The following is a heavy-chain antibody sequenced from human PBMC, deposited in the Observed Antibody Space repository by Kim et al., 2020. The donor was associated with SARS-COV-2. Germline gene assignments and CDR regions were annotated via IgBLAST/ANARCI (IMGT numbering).Heavy chain of an antibody. J-gene: IGHJ6*02. CDR2: ISGSGGST. CDR1: GFTFSSYA. V-gene: IGHV3-23*01. Sequence: GGSLRLSCAASGFTFSSYAMSWVRQAPGKGLEWVSAISGSGGSTYYADSVKGRFTISRDNSKNTLYLQMNSLRAEDTAVYYCAKISMVRGVNPRYGMDVWGQGTTVTVSS. CDR3: AKISMVRGVNPRYGMDV. D-gene: IGHD3-10*01.